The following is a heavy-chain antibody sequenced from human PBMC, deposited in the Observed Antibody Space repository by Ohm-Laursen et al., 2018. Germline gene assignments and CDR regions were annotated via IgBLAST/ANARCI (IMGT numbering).Heavy chain of an antibody. D-gene: IGHD3-22*01. V-gene: IGHV1-2*02. CDR1: GYTFSSYY. J-gene: IGHJ4*02. CDR2: INPNSDGT. Sequence: ATVKISCKASGYTFSSYYMHWVRQAPGQGLEWMGSINPNSDGTTSAQKFQGRVTMTRDTSISTAYMELSRLRSDDTAVYYCARPRYYYDSSGYYYILGYWGQGTLVTVSS. CDR3: ARPRYYYDSSGYYYILGY.